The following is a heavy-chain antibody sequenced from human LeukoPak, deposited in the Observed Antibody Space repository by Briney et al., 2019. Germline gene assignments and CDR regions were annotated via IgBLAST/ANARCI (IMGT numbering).Heavy chain of an antibody. CDR3: ARVKERGYYDTSGYYFDY. Sequence: ASVKVSCKASGGTFSSYAISWVRQAPGQGLEWMGWISAYNGNTNYVQKVQGRVTMTTDTSTTTSYMELRSLRSDDTAVYYCARVKERGYYDTSGYYFDYWGQGTLVTVSS. D-gene: IGHD3-22*01. CDR2: ISAYNGNT. CDR1: GGTFSSYA. J-gene: IGHJ4*02. V-gene: IGHV1-18*01.